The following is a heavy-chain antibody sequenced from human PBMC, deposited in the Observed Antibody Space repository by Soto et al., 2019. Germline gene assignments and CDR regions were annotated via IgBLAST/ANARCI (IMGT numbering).Heavy chain of an antibody. Sequence: GGSLRLSCAASGFTFSSYWMHWVRQAPGKGLVWVSRINSDGSSTSYADSVKGRFTISRDNAKNTLYLQMNSPRAEDTAVYYCARGSTSGDYFDYWGQGTLVTVSS. CDR1: GFTFSSYW. CDR3: ARGSTSGDYFDY. D-gene: IGHD3-10*01. J-gene: IGHJ4*02. CDR2: INSDGSST. V-gene: IGHV3-74*01.